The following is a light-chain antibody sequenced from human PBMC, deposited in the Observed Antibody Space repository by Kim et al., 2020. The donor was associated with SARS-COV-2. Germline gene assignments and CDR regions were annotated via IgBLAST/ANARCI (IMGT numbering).Light chain of an antibody. CDR3: QQYGSFT. CDR2: RAS. Sequence: EIVLTQSPGTLSLSPGERATLSCRASQSVSSTYLAWYQQKPGQAPRLLIYRASNRATGVPDRFSGSGSGTDFTLTISRLEPEDFAVYYCQQYGSFTFGGGTKVEI. V-gene: IGKV3-20*01. J-gene: IGKJ4*01. CDR1: QSVSSTY.